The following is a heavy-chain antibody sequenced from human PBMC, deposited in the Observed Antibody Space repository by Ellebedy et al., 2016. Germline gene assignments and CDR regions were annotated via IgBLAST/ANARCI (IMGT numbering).Heavy chain of an antibody. CDR2: VIPMLAEE. CDR1: GGTFTRSA. Sequence: SVKVSCKASGGTFTRSAMNWVRQAPGQGLEWMGGVIPMLAEENYPQKFQGRLTLTADESTNTLYMDLSSLRSEDTAVYYCAITREALGGTYGFDIWGQGTMVTVSS. V-gene: IGHV1-69*10. D-gene: IGHD6-19*01. CDR3: AITREALGGTYGFDI. J-gene: IGHJ3*02.